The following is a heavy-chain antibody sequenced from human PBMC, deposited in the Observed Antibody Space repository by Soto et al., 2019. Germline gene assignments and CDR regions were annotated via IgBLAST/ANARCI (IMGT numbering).Heavy chain of an antibody. J-gene: IGHJ6*02. V-gene: IGHV3-53*01. CDR3: ARDPGQLVYGMDV. CDR1: GFSVSSNY. D-gene: IGHD6-6*01. CDR2: IYSSGTT. Sequence: PGGSLRLSCAASGFSVSSNYMSWVRQAPGRGLEWVSVIYSSGTTYYADSVKGRFTISRDNSKNTVYLQMNSLRAEDTAVYYCARDPGQLVYGMDVWGQGTTVTVSS.